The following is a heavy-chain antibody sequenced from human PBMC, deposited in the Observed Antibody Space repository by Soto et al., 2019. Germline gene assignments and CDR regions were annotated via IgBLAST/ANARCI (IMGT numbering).Heavy chain of an antibody. D-gene: IGHD3-22*01. J-gene: IGHJ4*02. CDR2: ISGSGGST. CDR1: GSASSTSA. V-gene: IGHV3-23*01. CDR3: AKEADISGYYPDY. Sequence: GGSLNLSCAASGSASSTSALIWAGSAPGKGLEWDSVISGSGGSTHYADSVKGRSTISRDNSKNTLHLQVNSLRGEDTAVYYCAKEADISGYYPDYWGQGTQVTVSS.